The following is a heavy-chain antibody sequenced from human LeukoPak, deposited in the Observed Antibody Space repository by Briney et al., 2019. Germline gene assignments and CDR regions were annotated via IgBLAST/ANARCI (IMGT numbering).Heavy chain of an antibody. D-gene: IGHD1-26*01. CDR3: ARGRPRSLIVGTTRRSRAFDI. Sequence: GGSLRLSCAASGFTVSSNYMSWVRQAPGKGLEWASVIYSGGRTYYADSVKGRFTISRDNSKNTLYLQMNSLRAEDTAVFYCARGRPRSLIVGTTRRSRAFDIWGQGTMVTVSS. V-gene: IGHV3-66*01. CDR2: IYSGGRT. J-gene: IGHJ3*02. CDR1: GFTVSSNY.